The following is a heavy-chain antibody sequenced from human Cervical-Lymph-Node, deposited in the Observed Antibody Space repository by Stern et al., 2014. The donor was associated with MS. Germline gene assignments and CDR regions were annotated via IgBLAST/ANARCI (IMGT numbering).Heavy chain of an antibody. CDR2: VSYDGTQR. CDR3: ARGGRGVGLEY. J-gene: IGHJ4*02. CDR1: GFPFSTYA. Sequence: VQLVESGGGVVQPGMSLSLSCVASGFPFSTYAMHWVRQAPGKGLEWVAFVSYDGTQRNSADSVKARFTISRDNSKNTLYLHMNSLRDEDTAVYFCARGGRGVGLEYWGQGALVTVSS. D-gene: IGHD3-10*01. V-gene: IGHV3-30-3*01.